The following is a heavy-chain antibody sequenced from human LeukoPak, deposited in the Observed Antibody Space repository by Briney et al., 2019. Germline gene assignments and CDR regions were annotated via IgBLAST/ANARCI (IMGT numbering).Heavy chain of an antibody. J-gene: IGHJ4*02. D-gene: IGHD3-22*01. CDR1: GGSISTSNYY. CDR2: IRYTGST. Sequence: SETLSLTCTVSGGSISTSNYYWGWIRQTPGKGLEWIGSIRYTGSTNYNPSLKSRVTISVDTSKNQFSLKLSSVTAADTAVYYCARRRHYYDSSGGYYFDYWGQGTLVTVSS. V-gene: IGHV4-39*07. CDR3: ARRRHYYDSSGGYYFDY.